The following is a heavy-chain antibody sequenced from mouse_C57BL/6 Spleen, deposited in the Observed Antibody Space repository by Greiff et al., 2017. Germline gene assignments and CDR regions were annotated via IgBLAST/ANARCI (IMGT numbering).Heavy chain of an antibody. D-gene: IGHD1-1*01. V-gene: IGHV1-82*01. J-gene: IGHJ1*03. CDR1: GYAFSSSW. CDR2: IYPGDGDT. Sequence: VQLQQSGPELVKPGASVKISCKASGYAFSSSWMNWVKQRPGKGLEWIGRIYPGDGDTNYNGKFKGKATLTADKSSSTAYMQLSSLTSEDSAVYFCARSRGSSLYWYFDVWGTGTTVTVSS. CDR3: ARSRGSSLYWYFDV.